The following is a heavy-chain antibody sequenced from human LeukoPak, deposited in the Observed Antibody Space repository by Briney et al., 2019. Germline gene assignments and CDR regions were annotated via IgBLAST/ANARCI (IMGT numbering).Heavy chain of an antibody. CDR1: GGSISSSSYY. CDR3: ARDRQYDILTGYSLFDY. V-gene: IGHV4-39*07. CDR2: IYYSGST. J-gene: IGHJ4*02. Sequence: SETLSLTCTVSGGSISSSSYYWGWIRQPPGKGLEWIGSIYYSGSTYYNPSLKSRVTISVDTSKNQFSLKLSSVTAADTAVYYCARDRQYDILTGYSLFDYWGQGTLVTVSS. D-gene: IGHD3-9*01.